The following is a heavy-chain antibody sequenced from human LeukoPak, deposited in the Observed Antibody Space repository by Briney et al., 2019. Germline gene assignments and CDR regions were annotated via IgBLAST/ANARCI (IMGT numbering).Heavy chain of an antibody. D-gene: IGHD1-7*01. J-gene: IGHJ4*02. CDR3: ARLLTSGTRTHPRAIVTDY. V-gene: IGHV1-2*06. Sequence: VASVKVSCKASGYTFTGYYMHWVRQAPGQGLEWMGQINPNSGGTNYAQKFQGRVTMTRDTSISTAYMELSRLRSDDTAVYYCARLLTSGTRTHPRAIVTDYWGQGTLVTVSS. CDR2: INPNSGGT. CDR1: GYTFTGYY.